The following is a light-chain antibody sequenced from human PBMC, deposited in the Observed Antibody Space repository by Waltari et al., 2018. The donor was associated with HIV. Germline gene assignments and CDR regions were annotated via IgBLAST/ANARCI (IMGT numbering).Light chain of an antibody. V-gene: IGKV5-2*01. CDR2: EAT. CDR1: QEIDDD. CDR3: LQHDNFPHT. Sequence: ETTLTQSPAFMSATPGDKVNISCKASQEIDDDLNWYKQKPGEGVILIIREATNLGPGIPPRFSGSGYGTDFTLTIDNIESEDVAYYFCLQHDNFPHTFGQGTNLEIK. J-gene: IGKJ2*01.